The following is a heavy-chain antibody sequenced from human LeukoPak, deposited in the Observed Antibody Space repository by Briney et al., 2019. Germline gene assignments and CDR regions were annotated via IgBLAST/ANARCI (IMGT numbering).Heavy chain of an antibody. J-gene: IGHJ4*02. CDR2: IGGSNGIT. CDR1: RFTFNSYA. CDR3: ARNENSGWGYFDY. Sequence: GGSLRLSCAASRFTFNSYAMRWVRQAPGKGPEWVSVIGGSNGITFYVGSVKGRFTISRDNSKDTLYLQMNSLRAEDTAVYYCARNENSGWGYFDYWGQGTLVTVSS. V-gene: IGHV3-23*01. D-gene: IGHD5-12*01.